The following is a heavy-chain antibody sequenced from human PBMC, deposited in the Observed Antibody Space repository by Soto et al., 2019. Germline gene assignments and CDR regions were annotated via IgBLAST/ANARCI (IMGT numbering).Heavy chain of an antibody. D-gene: IGHD2-15*01. CDR3: ARDREHCSGGSCYSTGETKAIDY. CDR2: ISAYNGNT. CDR1: GYTFTSYG. V-gene: IGHV1-18*01. Sequence: ASVKVSCKASGYTFTSYGISWVRQAPGQGLEWMGWISAYNGNTNYAQKLQGRVTMTTDTSTSTAYMELRSLRSDDTAVYYCARDREHCSGGSCYSTGETKAIDYWGQGTLVTVSS. J-gene: IGHJ4*02.